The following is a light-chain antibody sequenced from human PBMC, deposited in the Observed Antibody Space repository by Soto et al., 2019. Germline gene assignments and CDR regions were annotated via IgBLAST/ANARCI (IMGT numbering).Light chain of an antibody. CDR1: QTISSW. CDR2: KAS. CDR3: QHYNSYSEA. J-gene: IGKJ1*01. V-gene: IGKV1-5*03. Sequence: DIQMTQSPSSLSASVGDRVTITCRASQTISSWLAWYQQKPGKAPKLLIYKASTLKSGVPSRFSGSGSGTEFTLTISSLQPDDFATYYCQHYNSYSEAFGQGTMVDI.